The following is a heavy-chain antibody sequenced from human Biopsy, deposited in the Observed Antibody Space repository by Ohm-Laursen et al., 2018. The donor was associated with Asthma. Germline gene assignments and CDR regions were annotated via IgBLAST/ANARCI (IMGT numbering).Heavy chain of an antibody. CDR1: GYTFINYA. CDR2: INAANGNT. CDR3: ARTYFDFLTGQVHDAFAM. V-gene: IGHV1-3*01. Sequence: ASVKVSCNASGYTFINYAIHWARQAPGHSLEWMGWINAANGNTKYSQKFQGRLTISRDTSASTAYMDLSSLRSEDTAVYYCARTYFDFLTGQVHDAFAMWGQGTMVTVSS. D-gene: IGHD3-9*01. J-gene: IGHJ3*02.